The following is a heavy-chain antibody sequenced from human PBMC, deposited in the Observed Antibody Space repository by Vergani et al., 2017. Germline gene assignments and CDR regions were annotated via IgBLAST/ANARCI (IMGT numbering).Heavy chain of an antibody. J-gene: IGHJ6*02. CDR1: GFTFSSYS. CDR2: ISSSSSTI. CDR3: AREGLMIFPGGGGMDV. Sequence: EVQLVESGGGLVQPGGSLRLSCAASGFTFSSYSMNWVRQAPGKGLEWVSYISSSSSTIYYADSVKGRFTISRDNAKNSLYLQMNSLRAEDTAVYYCAREGLMIFPGGGGMDVWGQGTTVTVSS. D-gene: IGHD3-9*01. V-gene: IGHV3-48*01.